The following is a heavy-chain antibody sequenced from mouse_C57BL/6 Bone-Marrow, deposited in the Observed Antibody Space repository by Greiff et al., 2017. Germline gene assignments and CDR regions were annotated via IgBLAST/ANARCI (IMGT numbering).Heavy chain of an antibody. CDR1: GISITTGNYR. Sequence: EVQLQESGPGLVKPSQTVFLTCTVTGISITTGNYRWSWIRQFPGNKLEWIGYIYYSGTITYNPSLTSRTTITRDTPKNQFFLEMNSLTAEDTATYYCARDRANDYLYYFDYWGQGTTLTVSS. CDR2: IYYSGTI. CDR3: ARDRANDYLYYFDY. D-gene: IGHD2-4*01. V-gene: IGHV3-5*01. J-gene: IGHJ2*01.